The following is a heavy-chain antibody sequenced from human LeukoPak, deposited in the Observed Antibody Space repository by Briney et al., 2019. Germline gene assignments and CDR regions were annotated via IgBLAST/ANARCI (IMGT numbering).Heavy chain of an antibody. J-gene: IGHJ6*02. CDR1: GFTFSSYA. D-gene: IGHD5-12*01. CDR3: AREGASNGYHYGMDV. V-gene: IGHV3-23*01. CDR2: ISSGGGST. Sequence: GGSLRLSCAASGFTFSSYAMSWVRQAPGKGLEWVSAISSGGGSTYYADSVKGRFTISRDNSKNTLFLQMSSLKAEDTAVYYCAREGASNGYHYGMDVWGQGTTVSVS.